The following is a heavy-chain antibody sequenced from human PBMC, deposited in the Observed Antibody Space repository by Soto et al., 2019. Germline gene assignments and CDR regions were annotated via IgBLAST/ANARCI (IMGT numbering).Heavy chain of an antibody. CDR1: GFTFSSYA. CDR3: ARDGAPMKWEPYFFHY. CDR2: VSYGGSDK. J-gene: IGHJ4*02. D-gene: IGHD1-26*01. V-gene: IGHV3-30-3*01. Sequence: QVQLVESGGGVVQPGRSLRLSCAASGFTFSSYAMHWVRQAPGKGLEWVAIVSYGGSDKYYADSVKGRFTISRDNSMNTLSLQMNSLRAEDTAVYYCARDGAPMKWEPYFFHYWGQGTLVTVSS.